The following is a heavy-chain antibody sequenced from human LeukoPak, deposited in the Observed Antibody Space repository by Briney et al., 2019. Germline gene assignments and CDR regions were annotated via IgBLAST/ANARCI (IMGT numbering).Heavy chain of an antibody. CDR2: IYYSGST. CDR1: GGSISSSSYY. D-gene: IGHD4-17*01. Sequence: SETLSLTCTVSGGSISSSSYYWGWIRQPPGKGLEWIGSIYYSGSTYYNPSLKSRVTISVDTSKNQFSLKLSSVTAADTAVYYCARYRGVTVTDPYFDYWGQGTLVTVSS. CDR3: ARYRGVTVTDPYFDY. J-gene: IGHJ4*02. V-gene: IGHV4-39*07.